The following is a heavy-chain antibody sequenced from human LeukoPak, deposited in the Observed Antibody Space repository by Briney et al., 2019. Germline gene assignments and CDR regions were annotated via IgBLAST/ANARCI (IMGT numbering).Heavy chain of an antibody. D-gene: IGHD6-13*01. CDR3: ATGSVRYSASWYSQEGDY. Sequence: GGSLRLSCAASGFTFSSYSMNWVRQAPGKGLEWVSSISSSSSYIYYADSVKGRFTISRDNAKNSLYLQMNSLRAEDTAVYYCATGSVRYSASWYSQEGDYWGQGTLVTVSS. CDR2: ISSSSSYI. V-gene: IGHV3-21*01. J-gene: IGHJ4*02. CDR1: GFTFSSYS.